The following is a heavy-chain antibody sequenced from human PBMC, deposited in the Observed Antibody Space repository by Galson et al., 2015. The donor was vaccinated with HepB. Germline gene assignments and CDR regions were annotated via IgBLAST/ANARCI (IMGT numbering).Heavy chain of an antibody. CDR3: ASTRSSWYPYFDY. V-gene: IGHV3-66*02. CDR2: IYSGGRA. CDR1: GFTVSFNY. D-gene: IGHD6-13*01. J-gene: IGHJ4*02. Sequence: SPRLSCAASGFTVSFNYMSWVRQAPGKGLEWVSVIYSGGRAYYADSVKGRFTISRDNSKNTLYIQMNSLRAEDTAVYYRASTRSSWYPYFDYWGQGTLVTVSS.